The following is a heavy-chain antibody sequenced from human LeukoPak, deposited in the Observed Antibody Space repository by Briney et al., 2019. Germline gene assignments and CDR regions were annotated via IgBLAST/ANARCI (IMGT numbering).Heavy chain of an antibody. Sequence: GGSLRLSCAASGVTLSTYAMSWSRQAPGKGLEWVDSINSDGSEGYYADVVKGRFTISRDNAKNSLYLQINSLRAEDTAVYYCARSSYSSSSSVWGQGTMVTVPS. V-gene: IGHV3-7*03. CDR2: INSDGSEG. J-gene: IGHJ3*01. CDR3: ARSSYSSSSSV. D-gene: IGHD6-6*01. CDR1: GVTLSTYA.